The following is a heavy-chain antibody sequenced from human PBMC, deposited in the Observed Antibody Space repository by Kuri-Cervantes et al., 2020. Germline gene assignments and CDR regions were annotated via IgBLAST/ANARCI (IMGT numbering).Heavy chain of an antibody. CDR2: IYYSGST. J-gene: IGHJ4*02. V-gene: IGHV4-39*07. CDR3: ARTLLWFGEKIDY. Sequence: GSLRLSCTVSGGSISSYYWSWIRQPPGKGLEWIGSIYYSGSTYYNPSLKSRVTISVDTSKNQFSLKLSSVTAADTAVYYCARTLLWFGEKIDYWGQGTLVTVSS. CDR1: GGSISSYY. D-gene: IGHD3-10*01.